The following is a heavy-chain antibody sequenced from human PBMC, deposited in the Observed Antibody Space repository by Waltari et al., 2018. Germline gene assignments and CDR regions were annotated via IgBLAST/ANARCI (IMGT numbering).Heavy chain of an antibody. J-gene: IGHJ3*02. V-gene: IGHV4-34*01. CDR1: GGSFSGYY. Sequence: QVQLQQWGAGLLKPSETLSLTCAVYGGSFSGYYWSWIRQPPGKGREWIGEMNHSGSTNYNPSLKSRVTISVDTSKNQFSLKLSSVTAADTAVYYCARDQTELVYAFDIWGQGTMVTVSS. D-gene: IGHD6-13*01. CDR2: MNHSGST. CDR3: ARDQTELVYAFDI.